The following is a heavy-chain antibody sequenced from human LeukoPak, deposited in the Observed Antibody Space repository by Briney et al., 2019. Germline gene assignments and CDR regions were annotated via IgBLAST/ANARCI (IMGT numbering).Heavy chain of an antibody. V-gene: IGHV1-69*05. Sequence: SVKVSCKASGGTFTYYAISWVRQAPGQGLEWMGSIIPIFGTTNYAQNFQGRVTITTDESTSTAYMELSSLRSEDTAVYYCAKDRSSSSPDVFDIWGQGTMVTVSS. CDR1: GGTFTYYA. CDR3: AKDRSSSSPDVFDI. D-gene: IGHD6-6*01. CDR2: IIPIFGTT. J-gene: IGHJ3*02.